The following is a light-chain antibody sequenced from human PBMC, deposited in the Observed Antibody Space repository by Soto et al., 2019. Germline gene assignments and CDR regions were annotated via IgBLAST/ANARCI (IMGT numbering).Light chain of an antibody. J-gene: IGKJ1*01. CDR1: QSISSW. CDR2: DAS. Sequence: DIQITKSPSTLSASVGDRVTITCRASQSISSWLAWYQQKPGKAPKLLIYDASSLESGVPSRFSGSGSGTEFTLTISSLQPDDFATYYCQQYNTYWTFGPGTKV. CDR3: QQYNTYWT. V-gene: IGKV1-5*01.